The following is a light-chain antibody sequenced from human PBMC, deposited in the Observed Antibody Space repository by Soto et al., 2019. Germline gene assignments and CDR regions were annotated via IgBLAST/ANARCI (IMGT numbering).Light chain of an antibody. V-gene: IGKV3-11*01. Sequence: EIVLTQSPATLSLSPGERATLSCRASQSLSSYLAWYQQKPGQAPRLLIYDASNRATGIPARFSGSGSGTDFTLTISSLEPGDFAVYYCQQRSDWPLTFGGGTKVEIK. CDR1: QSLSSY. CDR3: QQRSDWPLT. J-gene: IGKJ4*01. CDR2: DAS.